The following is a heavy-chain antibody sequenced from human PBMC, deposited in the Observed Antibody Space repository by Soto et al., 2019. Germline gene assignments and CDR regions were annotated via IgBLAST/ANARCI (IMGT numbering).Heavy chain of an antibody. CDR3: ARVDYYDSTGGHVAFDI. Sequence: QVQLVQSGAEVKKPGSSVKVSCKASGGTFSSYAISWVRQAPGQGLEWMGGIIPIFGTANYAQKFQGRVTITADKSTSTAYMGLSSLRSEDTAVYYCARVDYYDSTGGHVAFDIWGQGTMVTVSS. J-gene: IGHJ3*02. D-gene: IGHD3-22*01. CDR1: GGTFSSYA. CDR2: IIPIFGTA. V-gene: IGHV1-69*06.